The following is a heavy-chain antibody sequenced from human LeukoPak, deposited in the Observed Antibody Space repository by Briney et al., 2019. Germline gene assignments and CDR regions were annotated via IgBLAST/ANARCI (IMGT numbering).Heavy chain of an antibody. CDR2: INHSGST. Sequence: SETLSLTCAVYCGSFSGYYWSWIRQPPGKGLEWIGEINHSGSTNYNPSLKSRVTISVDTSKNQFSLKLSSVTAADTAVYYCARERFYDFWSGYGIIDYWGQGTLVTVSS. J-gene: IGHJ4*02. D-gene: IGHD3-3*01. CDR1: CGSFSGYY. CDR3: ARERFYDFWSGYGIIDY. V-gene: IGHV4-34*01.